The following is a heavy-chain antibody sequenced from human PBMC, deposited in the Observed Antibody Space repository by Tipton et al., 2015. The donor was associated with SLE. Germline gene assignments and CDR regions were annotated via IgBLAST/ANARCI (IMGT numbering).Heavy chain of an antibody. CDR3: ARASYSSSWYDY. D-gene: IGHD6-13*01. J-gene: IGHJ4*02. Sequence: LRLSCAASGFTVSSNYMSWVRQPPGKGLEWIGYIYYSGSTYYNPSLKSRVTISVDTSKNQFSLKLSSVTAADTAVYYCARASYSSSWYDYWGQGTLVTVSS. CDR1: GFTVSSNY. CDR2: IYYSGST. V-gene: IGHV4-59*02.